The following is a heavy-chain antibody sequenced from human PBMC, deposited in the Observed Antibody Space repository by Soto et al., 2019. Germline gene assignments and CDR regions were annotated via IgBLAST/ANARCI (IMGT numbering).Heavy chain of an antibody. J-gene: IGHJ6*02. CDR2: MGYNGFT. D-gene: IGHD3-10*01. Sequence: QVQLQESGPGLVKPSETLSLTCTISGGPMNNYYCSWFRQPRGQGLEWIGYMGYNGFTRYNPSLRSRVAISLDPAKNQFSLNLSSVTAADTALSYCARQGFGELHGLVDVWGQGITVTVSS. CDR1: GGPMNNYY. V-gene: IGHV4-59*08. CDR3: ARQGFGELHGLVDV.